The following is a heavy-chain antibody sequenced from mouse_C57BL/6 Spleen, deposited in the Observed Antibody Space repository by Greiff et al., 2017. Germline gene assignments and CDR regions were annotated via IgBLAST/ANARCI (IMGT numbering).Heavy chain of an antibody. V-gene: IGHV14-4*01. CDR2: IDPENGDT. J-gene: IGHJ4*01. CDR3: TPYRAMDY. Sequence: EVKLMESGAELVRPGASVKLSCTASGFNIKDDYMHWVKQRPEQGLEWIGWIDPENGDTEYASKFQGKATITADTSSNTAYLQLSSLTSEDTAVYYCTPYRAMDYWGQGTSVTVSS. D-gene: IGHD2-10*01. CDR1: GFNIKDDY.